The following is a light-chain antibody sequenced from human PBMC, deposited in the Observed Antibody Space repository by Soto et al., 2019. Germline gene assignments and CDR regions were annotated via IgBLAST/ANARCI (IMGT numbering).Light chain of an antibody. CDR2: EAS. Sequence: IQLTQSPSSLSATVGHTVTMPCRASQTISSWLAWYQQKPGKAPKLLIYEASTLKSGVPSRFSGSGSGTEFTLTISSLQPDDFATYYCQHYNSYSEAFGQGTKVDIK. CDR3: QHYNSYSEA. CDR1: QTISSW. J-gene: IGKJ1*01. V-gene: IGKV1-5*03.